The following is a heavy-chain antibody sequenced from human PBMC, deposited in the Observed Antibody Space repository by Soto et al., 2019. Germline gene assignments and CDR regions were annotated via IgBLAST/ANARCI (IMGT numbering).Heavy chain of an antibody. V-gene: IGHV3-66*01. Sequence: VQLVESGGALVQPGGSQRLACAASGLTVSTNYMTWVRQAPGKGLEWVSIIYSDGKTYYADSVKGRFSISRDSSKNTLYLQMNSLRAEDTAVYYCARVGIEVPGNDHWGQGTLVTVSS. D-gene: IGHD6-19*01. CDR3: ARVGIEVPGNDH. CDR2: IYSDGKT. J-gene: IGHJ5*02. CDR1: GLTVSTNY.